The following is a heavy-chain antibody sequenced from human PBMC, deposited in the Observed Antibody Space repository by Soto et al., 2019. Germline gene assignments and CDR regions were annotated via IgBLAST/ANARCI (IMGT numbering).Heavy chain of an antibody. J-gene: IGHJ5*01. V-gene: IGHV4-30-2*01. CDR3: ACPLDIVLVPAARQVGRFDS. D-gene: IGHD2-2*03. CDR2: IYHSGGT. Sequence: QLPLQESGSRLVKPSQTLSLTCAVSGGSISSGGYSWSWIRQPPGKGLEWIGCIYHSGGTYYNPSFKSPVTFSVDRSKNQFSLKLSSVTAADTALYYCACPLDIVLVPAARQVGRFDSWGQGTLVTVSS. CDR1: GGSISSGGYS.